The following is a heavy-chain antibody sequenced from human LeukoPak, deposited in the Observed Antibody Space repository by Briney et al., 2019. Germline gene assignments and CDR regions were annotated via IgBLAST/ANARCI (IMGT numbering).Heavy chain of an antibody. V-gene: IGHV3-30*18. CDR2: ISYDGSNK. D-gene: IGHD6-13*01. CDR1: GFTFSSYG. Sequence: PGGSLRLSCAASGFTFSSYGMHWVRQAPGKGLEWVAVISYDGSNKYYADSVKGRFTISRDNSKNTLYLQMNSLRAEDTAVYYCAKDRRSSSWYGYYYYYGMDVWGQGTTVTVSS. CDR3: AKDRRSSSWYGYYYYYGMDV. J-gene: IGHJ6*02.